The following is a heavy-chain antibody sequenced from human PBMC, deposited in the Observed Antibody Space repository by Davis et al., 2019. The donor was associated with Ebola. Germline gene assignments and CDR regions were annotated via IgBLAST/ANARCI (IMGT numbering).Heavy chain of an antibody. V-gene: IGHV3-30-3*01. D-gene: IGHD2-15*01. CDR1: GFTFSSYA. Sequence: GESLKISCAASGFTFSSYAMHWVRQAPGKGLEWVAVISYDGSNKYYADSVKGRFTISRDNSKNTLYLQMNSLRAEDTAVYYCARGDSLLDYWGQGTLVTVSS. CDR3: ARGDSLLDY. J-gene: IGHJ4*02. CDR2: ISYDGSNK.